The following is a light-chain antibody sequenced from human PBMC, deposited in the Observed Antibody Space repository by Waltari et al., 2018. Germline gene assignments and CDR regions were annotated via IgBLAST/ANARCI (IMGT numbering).Light chain of an antibody. CDR1: SSNIGAGYD. V-gene: IGLV1-40*01. J-gene: IGLJ3*02. Sequence: QSVLTQPPSVSGAPGQRVTISCTGSSSNIGAGYDVHWYQHLPTTAPKLLIYGNTNRPSGVPDRFSGSKSGSSASLAITGLQADDEADYYCQSYDRSLSGWVFGGGTKLTVL. CDR2: GNT. CDR3: QSYDRSLSGWV.